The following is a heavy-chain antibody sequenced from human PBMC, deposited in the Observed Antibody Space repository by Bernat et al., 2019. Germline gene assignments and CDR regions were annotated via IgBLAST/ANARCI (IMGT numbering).Heavy chain of an antibody. CDR1: GFTFSSYA. CDR2: ISSNGGST. V-gene: IGHV3-64D*06. CDR3: VRAYDSSGYYYAEEYFQH. J-gene: IGHJ1*01. D-gene: IGHD3-22*01. Sequence: EVQLVESGGGLVQPGGSLRLSCSASGFTFSSYAMHWVRQAPGKGLEYVSAISSNGGSTYYADSVKGRFTISRDNSKSTLYLQMSSLRAEDTAVYYCVRAYDSSGYYYAEEYFQHWGQGTLVTVSS.